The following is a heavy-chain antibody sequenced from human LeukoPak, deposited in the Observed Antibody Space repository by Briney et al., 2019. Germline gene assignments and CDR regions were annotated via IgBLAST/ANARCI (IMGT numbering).Heavy chain of an antibody. CDR1: GFTFYVYA. Sequence: GGSLRLSCAASGFTFYVYAMTWVRQAPGKGLEWFSDICGSGDSTIYADSVRGRFTISRDNSKNKLYLQMNSLGAEDTAVYYCAKAAVAGTGYWGQGTLVTVSS. CDR2: ICGSGDST. V-gene: IGHV3-23*01. J-gene: IGHJ4*02. CDR3: AKAAVAGTGY. D-gene: IGHD6-19*01.